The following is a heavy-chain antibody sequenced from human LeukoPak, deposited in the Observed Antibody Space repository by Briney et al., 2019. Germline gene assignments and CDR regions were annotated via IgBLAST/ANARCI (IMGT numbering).Heavy chain of an antibody. CDR3: ARGVGSDTDY. J-gene: IGHJ4*02. CDR1: GGSISNYY. D-gene: IGHD2-21*01. Sequence: SETLSLTCTVPGGSISNYYWTWIRQPPGKGLEWIGFISYSGNTNYNPSLKSRVTISLDTSKNQFSLKLISVTAADTAVYYCARGVGSDTDYWGQGALVTVSS. V-gene: IGHV4-59*01. CDR2: ISYSGNT.